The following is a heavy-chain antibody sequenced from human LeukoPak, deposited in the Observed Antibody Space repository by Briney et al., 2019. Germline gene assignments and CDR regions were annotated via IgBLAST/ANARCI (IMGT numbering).Heavy chain of an antibody. CDR1: GFTFSSYG. J-gene: IGHJ6*02. Sequence: GGSLRLSCVASGFTFSSYGMHLVRQAPGKGLEWVAVIWYDGSKEYYADSLKGRFTISRDNSKNTLYLQMNSLRAEDTAVYYCARGGVFDYYYDGMDVWGQGTTVTVSS. D-gene: IGHD3-10*01. CDR2: IWYDGSKE. V-gene: IGHV3-33*01. CDR3: ARGGVFDYYYDGMDV.